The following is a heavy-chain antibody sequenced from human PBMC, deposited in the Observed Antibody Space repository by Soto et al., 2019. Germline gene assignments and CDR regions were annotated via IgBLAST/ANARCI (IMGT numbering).Heavy chain of an antibody. CDR1: GLTFSSYG. J-gene: IGHJ6*03. V-gene: IGHV3-33*01. CDR3: ARGGVPAAYALYYYYYMDV. D-gene: IGHD2-2*01. Sequence: GGSLRLSCAASGLTFSSYGMHWVRQAPGKGLEWVAVIWYDGSNKYYADSVKGRFTISRDNSKNTLYLQMNSLRAEDTAVYYCARGGVPAAYALYYYYYMDVWGKGTTVTVSS. CDR2: IWYDGSNK.